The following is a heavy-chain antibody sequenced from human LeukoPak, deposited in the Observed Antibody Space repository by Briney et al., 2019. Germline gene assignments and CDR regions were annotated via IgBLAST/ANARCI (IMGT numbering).Heavy chain of an antibody. CDR3: ARSHNWNYVWDWFDP. Sequence: GGTLRLSRAASGLTPSSNYMGWHRPAPVKGLEWVSVIYSGGTTYYADSVKGRFTISRENSKNTLYLQMNSLRAEDTAVYYCARSHNWNYVWDWFDPWGQGTLVTVS. J-gene: IGHJ5*02. CDR1: GLTPSSNY. V-gene: IGHV3-53*01. CDR2: IYSGGTT. D-gene: IGHD1-7*01.